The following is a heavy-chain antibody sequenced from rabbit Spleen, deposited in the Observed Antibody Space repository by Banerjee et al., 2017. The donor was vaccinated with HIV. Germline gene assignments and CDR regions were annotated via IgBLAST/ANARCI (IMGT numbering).Heavy chain of an antibody. CDR1: GFSFSSSYD. J-gene: IGHJ2*01. CDR2: ICDDSDATT. D-gene: IGHD4-1*01. CDR3: ARGSYVGWGGSDGFDP. V-gene: IGHV1S40*01. Sequence: QSLEESGGDLVKPGASLTLTCTASGFSFSSSYDICWVRQAPGKGLEWIACICDDSDATTWYANWAKGRFTISKSSSTTVTLQMTSLTAADTATYFCARGSYVGWGGSDGFDPWGPGTLVTVS.